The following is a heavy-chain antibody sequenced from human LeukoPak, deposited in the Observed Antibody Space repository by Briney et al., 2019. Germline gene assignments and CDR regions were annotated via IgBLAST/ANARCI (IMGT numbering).Heavy chain of an antibody. J-gene: IGHJ4*02. V-gene: IGHV3-48*02. Sequence: PGGSLRLSCATSTFTFSRYSMNWVRQAPGKGLEWVSYREYSGTTSYYADSVKGRFTVSRDNAKNSLYLQMSSLRDEDTAVYYCARSLGFTLDYWGQGTLVTVSA. CDR2: REYSGTTS. CDR3: ARSLGFTLDY. CDR1: TFTFSRYS. D-gene: IGHD3-16*01.